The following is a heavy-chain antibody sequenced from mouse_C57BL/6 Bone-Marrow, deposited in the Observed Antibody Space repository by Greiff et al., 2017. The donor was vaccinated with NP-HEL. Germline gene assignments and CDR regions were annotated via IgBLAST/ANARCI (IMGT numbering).Heavy chain of an antibody. J-gene: IGHJ2*01. V-gene: IGHV1-18*01. CDR3: ARSYYGSSPYYFDY. Sequence: EVQLQQPGPELVKPGASVKIPCKASGYTFTDYNMDWVKQSHGKSLEWIGDITPNNGGTIDNQKFQGKATLTVAKSSSTAYMEPRSLTSEDTAVYYCARSYYGSSPYYFDYWGQGTTLTVSS. D-gene: IGHD1-1*01. CDR2: ITPNNGGT. CDR1: GYTFTDYN.